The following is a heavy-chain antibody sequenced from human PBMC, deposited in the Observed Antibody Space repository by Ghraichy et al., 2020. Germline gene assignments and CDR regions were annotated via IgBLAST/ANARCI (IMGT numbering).Heavy chain of an antibody. CDR2: IYYSGST. CDR1: GGSISSYY. D-gene: IGHD6-19*01. J-gene: IGHJ4*02. CDR3: ARGVAVAAPIDY. V-gene: IGHV4-59*01. Sequence: SETLSLTCTVSGGSISSYYWSWIRQPQGKGLEWIGYIYYSGSTNYNPSLKSRVTISVDTSKNQFSLKLSSVTAADTAVYYCARGVAVAAPIDYWGQGTLVTVSS.